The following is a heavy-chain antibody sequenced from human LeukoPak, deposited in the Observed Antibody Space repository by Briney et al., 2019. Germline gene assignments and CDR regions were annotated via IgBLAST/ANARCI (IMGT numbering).Heavy chain of an antibody. CDR3: ARDPSSWYFDL. V-gene: IGHV3-30-3*01. CDR2: ISYDGNYK. Sequence: GGSLRLSCAVSGFTFSSYAMPWVRQAPGKGLEWVAVISYDGNYKYYADSGKGRFTISRDNSKNTLYLQMNSLRVEDTALYYCARDPSSWYFDLWGRGTLVTVSS. CDR1: GFTFSSYA. J-gene: IGHJ2*01.